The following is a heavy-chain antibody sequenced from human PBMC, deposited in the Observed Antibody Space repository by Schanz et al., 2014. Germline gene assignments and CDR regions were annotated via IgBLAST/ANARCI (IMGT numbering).Heavy chain of an antibody. CDR2: LSEGGGGT. D-gene: IGHD5-18*01. CDR1: GFTFSAYA. CDR3: AKDAEDTAMITDYFDY. J-gene: IGHJ4*02. Sequence: EVQLLESGGGLVQPGGSLRLSCAASGFTFSAYAMTWVRQIPGKGLEWVSALSEGGGGTHYADSVRGRFTISRDNSKTTVYLQMNSLRAEDTAVYYCAKDAEDTAMITDYFDYWGQGTLVTVSS. V-gene: IGHV3-23*01.